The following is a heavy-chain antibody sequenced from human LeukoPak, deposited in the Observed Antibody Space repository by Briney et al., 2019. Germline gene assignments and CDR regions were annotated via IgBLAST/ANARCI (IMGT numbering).Heavy chain of an antibody. CDR2: LNEDGGYT. D-gene: IGHD6-19*01. CDR3: AREAAVAGKGGFDY. Sequence: GGSLRLSCAASGFTFNIYAMSWVRQAPGKGLAWVSGLNEDGGYTSYADSVKGRFTISRDNSENTLYLQMNSLRAEDTAVYYCAREAAVAGKGGFDYWGQGTLVTVSS. J-gene: IGHJ4*02. CDR1: GFTFNIYA. V-gene: IGHV3-23*01.